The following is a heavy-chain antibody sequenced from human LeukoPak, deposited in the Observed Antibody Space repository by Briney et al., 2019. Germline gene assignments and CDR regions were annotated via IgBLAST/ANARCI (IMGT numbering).Heavy chain of an antibody. CDR2: IYPGNSDT. J-gene: IGHJ4*02. D-gene: IGHD2-21*02. Sequence: GESLKISCKGSGYSFTTYWIGWVRQMPGKGLEWMGIIYPGNSDTRYSPSFQGQVIISADKSISTAYLQWSSLKASDTAMYYCARRAYCGGDCCLDYWGQGTLVTVSS. CDR3: ARRAYCGGDCCLDY. V-gene: IGHV5-51*01. CDR1: GYSFTTYW.